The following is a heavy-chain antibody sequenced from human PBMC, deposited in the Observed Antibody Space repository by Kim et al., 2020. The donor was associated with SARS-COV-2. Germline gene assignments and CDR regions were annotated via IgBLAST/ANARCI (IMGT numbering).Heavy chain of an antibody. CDR2: ISSSSSTI. J-gene: IGHJ4*02. Sequence: GGSLRLSCAASGFTFSSYSMNWVRQAPGKGLEWVSYISSSSSTIYYADSVKGRFTISRDNAKNSLYLQMNSLRDEDTAVYYCARDLGTFGGVTENLEGYWGQGTLVTVSS. D-gene: IGHD3-16*01. CDR3: ARDLGTFGGVTENLEGY. V-gene: IGHV3-48*02. CDR1: GFTFSSYS.